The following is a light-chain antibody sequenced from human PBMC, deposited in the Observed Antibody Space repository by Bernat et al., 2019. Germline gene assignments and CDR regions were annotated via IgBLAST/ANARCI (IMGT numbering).Light chain of an antibody. V-gene: IGLV3-10*01. CDR2: EDL. CDR1: ALPRKF. J-gene: IGLJ3*02. Sequence: SYELTQPPSVSVSPGQTARITCSGDALPRKFAYWYQQKSGQAPVLVIYEDLKRPSGIPERFSGSSSGTVATLTISGAQVEDEADYYCYSSDSSGSNWVFGGGTELTVL. CDR3: YSSDSSGSNWV.